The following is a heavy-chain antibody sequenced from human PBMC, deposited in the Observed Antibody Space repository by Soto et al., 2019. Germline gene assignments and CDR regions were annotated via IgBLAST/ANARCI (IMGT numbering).Heavy chain of an antibody. CDR3: ARGSIDYDPYFDS. Sequence: SETLSLTCTVSGASISGHFWHWIRQPPGKALEWIGYIYSSGSSNYNPSLRSRVTISVDTSKNQFSLKLTSETAADSAVYYCARGSIDYDPYFDSWGQGTLVTVSS. D-gene: IGHD4-17*01. V-gene: IGHV4-59*11. CDR1: GASISGHF. J-gene: IGHJ4*02. CDR2: IYSSGSS.